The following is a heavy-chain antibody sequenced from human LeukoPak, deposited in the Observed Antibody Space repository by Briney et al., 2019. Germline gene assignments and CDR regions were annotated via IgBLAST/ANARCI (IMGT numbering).Heavy chain of an antibody. Sequence: ASVKVSCKASGYTFTSYGINWVRQATGQGLEWMGWMSPNSGNTGYAQKFQGRVTMTRNTAISTAYMELSSLRSEDTAVYYCVRTPPNWGADYWGQGTLVTVSS. CDR2: MSPNSGNT. V-gene: IGHV1-8*01. CDR1: GYTFTSYG. CDR3: VRTPPNWGADY. J-gene: IGHJ4*02. D-gene: IGHD7-27*01.